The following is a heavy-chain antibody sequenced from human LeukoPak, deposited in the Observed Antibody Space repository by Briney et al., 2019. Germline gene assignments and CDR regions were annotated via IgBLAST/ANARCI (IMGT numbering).Heavy chain of an antibody. CDR2: IKQDGSEK. J-gene: IGHJ4*02. V-gene: IGHV3-7*01. CDR3: ARVKLPPVAGTFDY. Sequence: GGSLRLSCAASGFTFNNAWMSWVRQAPGKGLEWVANIKQDGSEKYYVDSVKGRFTISRDNAKNSLYLQMNSLRAEDTAVYYCARVKLPPVAGTFDYWGQGTLVTVSS. CDR1: GFTFNNAW. D-gene: IGHD6-19*01.